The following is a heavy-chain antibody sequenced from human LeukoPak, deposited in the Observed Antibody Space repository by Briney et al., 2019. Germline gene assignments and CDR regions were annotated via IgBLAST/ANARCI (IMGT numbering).Heavy chain of an antibody. J-gene: IGHJ1*01. V-gene: IGHV1-69*04. CDR2: STPMLATT. D-gene: IGHD3-22*01. CDR3: AREYFYHSTGYGRTQYFNY. CDR1: VRRVITQD. Sequence: AAVSVSYTPPVRRVITQDIRWVGQVPGQGVEGMGRSTPMLATTKYAQNLHGRVTISADKSTSAVYMELRGLRFEDTAVYYCAREYFYHSTGYGRTQYFNYWRQGTLVTVSS.